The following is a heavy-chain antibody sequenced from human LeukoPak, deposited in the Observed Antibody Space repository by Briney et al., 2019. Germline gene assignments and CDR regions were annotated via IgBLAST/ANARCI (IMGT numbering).Heavy chain of an antibody. Sequence: GGSLRLSCAASGFTFSSYGMHWVRQAPGKGLEWVAFIRYDGSNKYYADSVKGRFTISRDNSKNTLYLQMNSLRAEDTAVYYCAKDGLVRGVINYYYGMDVWGQGTTVTVSS. CDR1: GFTFSSYG. D-gene: IGHD3-10*01. CDR3: AKDGLVRGVINYYYGMDV. J-gene: IGHJ6*02. CDR2: IRYDGSNK. V-gene: IGHV3-30*02.